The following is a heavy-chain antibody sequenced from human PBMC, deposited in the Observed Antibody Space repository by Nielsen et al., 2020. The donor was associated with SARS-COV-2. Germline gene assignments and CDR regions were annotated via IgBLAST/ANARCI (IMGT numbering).Heavy chain of an antibody. D-gene: IGHD6-19*01. Sequence: SLRLSCAASGFTFDDYAMHWVRQAPGKGLEWVSGISWNSGSIGYADSVKGRFTISRDNAKNSLYLQMNSLRAEDTALYYCAKAGYSSGRRAFDIWGQGTMVTVSS. CDR1: GFTFDDYA. V-gene: IGHV3-9*01. J-gene: IGHJ3*02. CDR3: AKAGYSSGRRAFDI. CDR2: ISWNSGSI.